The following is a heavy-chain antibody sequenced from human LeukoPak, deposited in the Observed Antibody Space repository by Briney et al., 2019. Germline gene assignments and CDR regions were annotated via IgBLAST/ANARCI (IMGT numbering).Heavy chain of an antibody. CDR1: GGSFGTFY. CDR2: IFSSGNA. CDR3: ARWAHSVTYKSWFFDL. V-gene: IGHV4-4*07. J-gene: IGHJ2*01. Sequence: SETLSLTCSVSGGSFGTFYWSWIRQPAGKGLEWLGRIFSSGNANYNPSLKSRLTTSVDTSKNEFSLRLNSVTAADTAVYYCARWAHSVTYKSWFFDLWGRGTLVTVSS. D-gene: IGHD5-24*01.